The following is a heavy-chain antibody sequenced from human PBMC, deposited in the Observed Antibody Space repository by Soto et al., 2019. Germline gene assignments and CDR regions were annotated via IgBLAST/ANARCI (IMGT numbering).Heavy chain of an antibody. CDR1: GGTFSSNT. V-gene: IGHV1-69*13. Sequence: ASVKVSCKASGGTFSSNTISWVRQAPGQGLEWMVGIMLIFGSANYAQKFQGRVTITADENTRTVYMELSRLRSEDTAVYYCARQFDSDTTGYYSAYWGQGTLVTVSS. D-gene: IGHD3-22*01. CDR3: ARQFDSDTTGYYSAY. J-gene: IGHJ4*02. CDR2: IMLIFGSA.